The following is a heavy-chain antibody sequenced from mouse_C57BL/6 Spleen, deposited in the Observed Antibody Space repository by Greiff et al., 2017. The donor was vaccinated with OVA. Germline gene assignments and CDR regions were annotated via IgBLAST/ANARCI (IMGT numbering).Heavy chain of an antibody. D-gene: IGHD1-1*01. Sequence: VQLQQSGPELVKPGASVKISCKASGYTFTDYYMNWVKQSHGKSLEWIGDINPNNGGTSYNQKFKGKATLTVDKSSSTAYMELRSLTSEDSAVYDCEITTVVASYYYAMDYWGQGTSVTVSS. CDR1: GYTFTDYY. J-gene: IGHJ4*01. CDR2: INPNNGGT. CDR3: EITTVVASYYYAMDY. V-gene: IGHV1-26*01.